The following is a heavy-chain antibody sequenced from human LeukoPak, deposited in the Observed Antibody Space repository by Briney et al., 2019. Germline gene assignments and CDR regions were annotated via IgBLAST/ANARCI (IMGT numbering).Heavy chain of an antibody. CDR2: IYTSGST. CDR1: GFTVSSTY. V-gene: IGHV3-66*03. CDR3: ARDRAGTQSWVEFDL. D-gene: IGHD3-10*01. J-gene: IGHJ5*02. Sequence: GGSLRLSCAASGFTVSSTYMSWVRQAPGKGLAWVSLIYTSGSTFYADSVMGRFTISRDNSKNTLYLQMNSLRAEDSAVYYCARDRAGTQSWVEFDLWGQGTLVTVSS.